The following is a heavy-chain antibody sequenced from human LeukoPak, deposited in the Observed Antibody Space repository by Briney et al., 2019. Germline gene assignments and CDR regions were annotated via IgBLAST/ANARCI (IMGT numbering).Heavy chain of an antibody. Sequence: GGSLRLSSAASGFSFSTCAMSWVRQAPGKGPEWGSGFGVSVDFTQYADSVKGRFTISRDNSKNTLFLHLNGLRADDTATYYCAQGGGSERRTNYFFFMYVWGKGTTVTVSS. V-gene: IGHV3-23*01. D-gene: IGHD3-16*01. CDR2: FGVSVDFT. J-gene: IGHJ6*01. CDR3: AQGGGSERRTNYFFFMYV. CDR1: GFSFSTCA.